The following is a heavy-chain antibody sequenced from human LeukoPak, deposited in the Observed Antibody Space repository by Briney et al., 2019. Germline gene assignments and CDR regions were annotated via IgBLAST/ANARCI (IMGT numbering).Heavy chain of an antibody. CDR2: IYTSGST. J-gene: IGHJ4*02. CDR3: ARGVIQLWAPNFDY. Sequence: SETLSLTCTVSGGSISSYYWSWIRQPAGKGLEWIGRIYTSGSTNYNPPLKSRVTMSVDTSKNQFSLKLSSVTAADTAVYYCARGVIQLWAPNFDYWGQGTLVTVSS. V-gene: IGHV4-4*07. D-gene: IGHD5-18*01. CDR1: GGSISSYY.